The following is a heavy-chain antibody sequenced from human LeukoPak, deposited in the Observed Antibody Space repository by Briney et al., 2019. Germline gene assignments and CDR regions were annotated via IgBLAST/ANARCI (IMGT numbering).Heavy chain of an antibody. D-gene: IGHD4-17*01. CDR1: EGSISSYY. CDR3: ASYRLGSNWFDP. Sequence: AETLSLTCTVSEGSISSYYWSWIRQPPGKGLGRIRYIYCSVSTNYNPPLKSRVTISVDTSKNQFSLKLSSVTAADTAVYYCASYRLGSNWFDPWGQGTLVTVSS. V-gene: IGHV4-59*08. J-gene: IGHJ5*02. CDR2: IYCSVST.